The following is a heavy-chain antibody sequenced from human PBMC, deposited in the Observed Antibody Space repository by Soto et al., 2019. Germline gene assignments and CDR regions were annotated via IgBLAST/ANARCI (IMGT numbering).Heavy chain of an antibody. Sequence: GASVKVSCNASGGTFSSYAFSCVRQAPGQGLEWMGGIIPIFGTANYAQKFQGRVTITADESTSTAYMELSSLRSEDTAVYYCARELYYGSAFDIWGQGTMVTVSS. CDR3: ARELYYGSAFDI. D-gene: IGHD3-10*01. V-gene: IGHV1-69*13. J-gene: IGHJ3*02. CDR1: GGTFSSYA. CDR2: IIPIFGTA.